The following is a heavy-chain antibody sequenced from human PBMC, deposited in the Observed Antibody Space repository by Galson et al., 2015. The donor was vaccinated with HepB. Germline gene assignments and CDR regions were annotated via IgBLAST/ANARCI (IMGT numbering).Heavy chain of an antibody. CDR1: GFTFTRYA. CDR3: AKDGIMVANNPSHFHY. V-gene: IGHV3-23*01. Sequence: SLRLSCAASGFTFTRYAMTWVRQAPGKGLEWVASITSSGGKTYYTDSVKGRFTISRDNSKNTLFLQLNSLRAEDTAVYYCAKDGIMVANNPSHFHYWGQGALVTVSS. J-gene: IGHJ4*02. CDR2: ITSSGGKT. D-gene: IGHD2-15*01.